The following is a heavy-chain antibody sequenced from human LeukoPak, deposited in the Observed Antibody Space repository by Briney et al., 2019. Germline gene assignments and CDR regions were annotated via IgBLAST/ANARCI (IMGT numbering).Heavy chain of an antibody. CDR1: GFTFSSYW. V-gene: IGHV3-74*01. Sequence: GGSLRLSCAASGFTFSSYWMHWVRHAPGKGLVWVSRINSDGSSTSYADSVKGRFTISRDNAKNTLYLQMNSLRAEDTAVYYCARQYGDPYWYFDLWGRGTLVTVSS. D-gene: IGHD4-17*01. J-gene: IGHJ2*01. CDR3: ARQYGDPYWYFDL. CDR2: INSDGSST.